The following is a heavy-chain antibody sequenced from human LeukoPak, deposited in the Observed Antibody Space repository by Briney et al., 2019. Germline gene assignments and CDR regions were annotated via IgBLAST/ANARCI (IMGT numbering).Heavy chain of an antibody. CDR3: AREGITATADY. V-gene: IGHV3-64*01. CDR1: GFTFSSYA. D-gene: IGHD6-13*01. Sequence: GGSLRLSCAASGFTFSSYAMHWVRQAPGKGLEYVSAISSNGGSTYYANSVKGRFTISRDNSKNTLYLQMGSLRAEDMAVYYCAREGITATADYWGQGTLVTVSS. CDR2: ISSNGGST. J-gene: IGHJ4*02.